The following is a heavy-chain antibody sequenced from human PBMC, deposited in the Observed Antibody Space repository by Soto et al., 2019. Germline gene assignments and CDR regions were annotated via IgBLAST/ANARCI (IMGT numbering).Heavy chain of an antibody. Sequence: QVQLVQSGAEVKKPGSSVKVSCKASGGTFGSYAISWVRQAPGQGLEWMGGIIPISGTANYAQKFQGRVTITADESTSTAHMELSSLRSEDTAVYYCARSQGSSTSLEIYYYYYYGMDVWGQGTTVTVSS. CDR3: ARSQGSSTSLEIYYYYYYGMDV. CDR2: IIPISGTA. V-gene: IGHV1-69*01. D-gene: IGHD2-2*01. CDR1: GGTFGSYA. J-gene: IGHJ6*02.